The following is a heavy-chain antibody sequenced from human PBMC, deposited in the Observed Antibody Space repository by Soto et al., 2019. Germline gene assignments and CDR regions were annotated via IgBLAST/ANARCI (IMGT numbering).Heavy chain of an antibody. J-gene: IGHJ5*02. CDR2: IPNSGST. CDR1: GDSINNADYY. V-gene: IGHV4-30-4*01. CDR3: ARYKVGGSGSYYNAWFDP. D-gene: IGHD3-10*01. Sequence: SETLSLTCTVSGDSINNADYYWSWIRQPPGKGLEWIGYIPNSGSTFHNPSLRGRLSMSIDTSKNQFSLRLTSVTAADTAVYYCARYKVGGSGSYYNAWFDPWGQGTLVTVSS.